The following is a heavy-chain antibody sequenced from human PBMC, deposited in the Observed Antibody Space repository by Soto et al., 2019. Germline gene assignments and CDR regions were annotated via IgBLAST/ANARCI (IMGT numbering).Heavy chain of an antibody. CDR2: ISYDGSNK. CDR1: GFTFSSYA. CDR3: ARASAHVYLDSIGSPPGY. V-gene: IGHV3-30-3*01. Sequence: GGSLRLSCAASGFTFSSYAMHWVRQAPGKGLEWVAVISYDGSNKYYADSLKGRFTTSRDNSKNTLYLQMNSRRAEDTAVYYCARASAHVYLDSIGSPPGYLGQGTLVPVSS. J-gene: IGHJ4*02. D-gene: IGHD3-22*01.